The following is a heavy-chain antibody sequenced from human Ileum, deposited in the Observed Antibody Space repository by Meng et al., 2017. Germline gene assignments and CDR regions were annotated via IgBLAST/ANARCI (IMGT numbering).Heavy chain of an antibody. D-gene: IGHD3-3*01. Sequence: ASVKVSCKASGYTFTSYDINWVRQATGQGLEWMGWMNPNSGNTGYAQKFQGRVTMTRNTSISTAYMELSSLRSEDTAVYYCARGGVARDFWSGYYLINYYYYGMDVWGQGTTVTVSS. CDR2: MNPNSGNT. CDR1: GYTFTSYD. J-gene: IGHJ6*02. CDR3: ARGGVARDFWSGYYLINYYYYGMDV. V-gene: IGHV1-8*01.